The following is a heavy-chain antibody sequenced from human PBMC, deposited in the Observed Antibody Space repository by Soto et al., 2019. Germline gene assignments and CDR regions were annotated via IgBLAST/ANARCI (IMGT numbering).Heavy chain of an antibody. CDR2: IYHSGST. V-gene: IGHV4-4*02. Sequence: QVELQESGPGLVKPSGTLSLTCVVSGNSISTTNWWSWVRQSPGKGLEWIGEIYHSGSTNYNPSLKSGVTISVDKSKNQFSLKPSSATAADTAVYYCARDVGYHYDGSPSGQFDFWGKGTLVTVSS. J-gene: IGHJ4*02. CDR1: GNSISTTNW. D-gene: IGHD3-22*01. CDR3: ARDVGYHYDGSPSGQFDF.